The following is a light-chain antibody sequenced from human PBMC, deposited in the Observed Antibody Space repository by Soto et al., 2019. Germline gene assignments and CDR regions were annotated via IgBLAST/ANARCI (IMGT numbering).Light chain of an antibody. Sequence: EIVLTQSPGTLSLSPGERATLSCRASQSVTSNYLAWYQQKPGQAPRLLIYHSSSRATGIPDRFSGSGSGTDFTLTISRLEPEDFAVYYGQQYSWSPLTFGPGTKVDIK. CDR3: QQYSWSPLT. CDR2: HSS. V-gene: IGKV3-20*01. J-gene: IGKJ3*01. CDR1: QSVTSNY.